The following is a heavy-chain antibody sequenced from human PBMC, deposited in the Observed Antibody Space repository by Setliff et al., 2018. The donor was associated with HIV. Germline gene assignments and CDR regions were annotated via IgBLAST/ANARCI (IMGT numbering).Heavy chain of an antibody. D-gene: IGHD3-3*01. V-gene: IGHV1-24*01. J-gene: IGHJ6*03. CDR2: FDPQDGKT. CDR3: ARGEKRFLEWLPLDYYYYYMDV. Sequence: ASVKVSCKLSGYTLTEVSMHWVRQAPGKGLEWMGYFDPQDGKTIYAQKFQGRVTMTEDTSTYTAYMELSGLRSEDTAVYYCARGEKRFLEWLPLDYYYYYMDVWGKGITVTVSS. CDR1: GYTLTEVS.